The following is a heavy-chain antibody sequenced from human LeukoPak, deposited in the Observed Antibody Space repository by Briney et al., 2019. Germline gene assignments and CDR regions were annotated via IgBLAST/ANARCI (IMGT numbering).Heavy chain of an antibody. D-gene: IGHD2-15*01. J-gene: IGHJ6*03. V-gene: IGHV3-21*04. Sequence: GGSLTLSCAASGFTFSTYSMSGGRQAPAGGGVGVISINCHSYYIYHALSVKGRYTISRDNAKNSLSLKLHTVNAADKAVYYAARDQRCGSGGPEFYFYYLDVWGKGTAVTVSS. CDR2: INCHSYYI. CDR3: ARDQRCGSGGPEFYFYYLDV. CDR1: GFTFSTYS.